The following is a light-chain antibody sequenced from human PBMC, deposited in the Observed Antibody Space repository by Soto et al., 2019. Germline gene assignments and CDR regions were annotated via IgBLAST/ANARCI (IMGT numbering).Light chain of an antibody. CDR1: QSVSGW. V-gene: IGKV1-5*03. CDR3: QQYERYPLT. CDR2: SAS. Sequence: DIQMTQSPSTLSASVGDRVIITCRASQSVSGWLAWYRHKPGKAPELLIYSASTLETGVPSRFSGSGSGTDLPLTVSSLQRKDFATYYCQQYERYPLTFGGVTKVAIK. J-gene: IGKJ4*01.